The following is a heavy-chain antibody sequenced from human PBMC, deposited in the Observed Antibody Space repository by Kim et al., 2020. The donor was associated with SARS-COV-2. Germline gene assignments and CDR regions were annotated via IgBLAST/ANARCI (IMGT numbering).Heavy chain of an antibody. D-gene: IGHD2-2*01. CDR2: INPNSGGT. V-gene: IGHV1-2*06. CDR1: GYTFTGYY. J-gene: IGHJ6*02. CDR3: ARDLEIMRNEEDIVVVPAADYYYYGMDV. Sequence: ASVKVSCKASGYTFTGYYMHWVRQAPGQGLEWMGRINPNSGGTNYAQKFQGRVTMTRDTSISTAYMELSRLRSDDTAVYYCARDLEIMRNEEDIVVVPAADYYYYGMDVWGQGTTVTVSS.